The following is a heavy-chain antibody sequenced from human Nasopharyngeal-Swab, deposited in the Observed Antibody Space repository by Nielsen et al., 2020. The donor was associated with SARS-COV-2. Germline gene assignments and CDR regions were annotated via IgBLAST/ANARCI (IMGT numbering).Heavy chain of an antibody. Sequence: GESLKISCAASGFTFSDYAVCWVRQAPGKGLEWVSAISRTYSTYYADSVRGRFTVSRDNSKNTLYLQMSSLRAEDTAVYYCAKGTGMTYRAIDYWGQGTLVTASS. J-gene: IGHJ4*02. CDR3: AKGTGMTYRAIDY. V-gene: IGHV3-23*01. D-gene: IGHD1-14*01. CDR1: GFTFSDYA. CDR2: ISRTYST.